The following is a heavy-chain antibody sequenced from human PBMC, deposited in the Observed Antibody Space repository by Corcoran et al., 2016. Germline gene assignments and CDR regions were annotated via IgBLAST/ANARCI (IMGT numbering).Heavy chain of an antibody. D-gene: IGHD3-16*01. J-gene: IGHJ6*02. Sequence: QVQLQESGPGLVKPSETLSLTCTVSGGSISSCYWSWIRQPPGKGLGWVGYIYYSGSTNYNPSLKSRVTISVDTSKNQFSLKLSSVTAADTAVYYCARVRGEYYKHYYYGMDVWGQGTTVTVSS. V-gene: IGHV4-59*01. CDR1: GGSISSCY. CDR2: IYYSGST. CDR3: ARVRGEYYKHYYYGMDV.